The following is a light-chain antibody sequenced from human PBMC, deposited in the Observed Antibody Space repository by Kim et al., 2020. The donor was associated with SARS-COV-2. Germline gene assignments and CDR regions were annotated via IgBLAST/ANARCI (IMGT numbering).Light chain of an antibody. CDR2: DAS. V-gene: IGKV3-11*01. J-gene: IGKJ4*01. Sequence: PGERSPLSCRASPSFSSYLAWYQQKPGQAPRLLIYDASKRATGIPARFSGSGSGTDFTLTISSLEPEDFAVYYCQQRSNWPPSLTFGGGTKVDIK. CDR1: PSFSSY. CDR3: QQRSNWPPSLT.